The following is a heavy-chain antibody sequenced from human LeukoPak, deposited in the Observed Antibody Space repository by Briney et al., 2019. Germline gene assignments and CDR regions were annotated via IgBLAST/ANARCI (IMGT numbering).Heavy chain of an antibody. CDR3: ARVPNIVGGSGMDV. J-gene: IGHJ6*04. Sequence: GGSQRLSCAASGFTFSSYSMNWVRQAPGKGLGWVSSISSSSTSIYYADSVKGRFTISRDNAKNSLYLQMNSLRAEDTAVYYCARVPNIVGGSGMDVWGKGTTVTVSS. CDR2: ISSSSTSI. CDR1: GFTFSSYS. V-gene: IGHV3-21*01. D-gene: IGHD2-15*01.